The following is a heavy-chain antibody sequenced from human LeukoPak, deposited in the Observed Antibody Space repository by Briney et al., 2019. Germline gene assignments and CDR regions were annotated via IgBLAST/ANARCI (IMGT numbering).Heavy chain of an antibody. CDR2: ISGSGGST. D-gene: IGHD2-2*01. Sequence: PGGSLRLSCAASGFTFSSYAMSWVRQAPGKGLEWVSAISGSGGSTYYADSVKGRFTISRDNSKNTLYLQMNSLRAEDTAVYYRAKDADIVVVPAVPIDYWGQGTLVTVSS. CDR3: AKDADIVVVPAVPIDY. J-gene: IGHJ4*02. V-gene: IGHV3-23*01. CDR1: GFTFSSYA.